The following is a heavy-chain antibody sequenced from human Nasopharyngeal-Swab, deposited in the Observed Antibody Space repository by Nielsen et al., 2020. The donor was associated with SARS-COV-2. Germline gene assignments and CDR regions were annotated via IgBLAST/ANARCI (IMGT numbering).Heavy chain of an antibody. Sequence: SETLSLTCTVSGGSISSSSYYWGWIRQPPGKGLEWIGSIYYSGSTYYNPPLKSRVTISVDTSKNQFSLKLSSVTAADTAVYYCARISGWSGYYLYYYYYMDVWGKGTTVTVSS. CDR1: GGSISSSSYY. D-gene: IGHD3-3*01. CDR3: ARISGWSGYYLYYYYYMDV. J-gene: IGHJ6*03. CDR2: IYYSGST. V-gene: IGHV4-39*07.